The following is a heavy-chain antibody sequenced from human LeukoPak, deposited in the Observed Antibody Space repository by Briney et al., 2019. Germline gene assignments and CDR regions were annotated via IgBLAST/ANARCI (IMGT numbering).Heavy chain of an antibody. Sequence: SQTLSLTCTVSGGSISSGGYYWSWIRQHPGKFLEWIGYIYYSGSTYYNPSLKSRVTISVDTSKNQFSLKLSSVTAADTAVYYCARDHVAGIDHYWGQGTLVTVSS. J-gene: IGHJ4*02. CDR1: GGSISSGGYY. D-gene: IGHD6-19*01. V-gene: IGHV4-31*03. CDR3: ARDHVAGIDHY. CDR2: IYYSGST.